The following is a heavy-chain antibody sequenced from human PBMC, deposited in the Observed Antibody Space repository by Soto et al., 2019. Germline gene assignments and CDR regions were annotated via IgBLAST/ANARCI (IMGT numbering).Heavy chain of an antibody. CDR1: GGTFSSYA. CDR3: ARHYDFWSCPNCDDDY. D-gene: IGHD3-3*01. J-gene: IGHJ4*02. V-gene: IGHV1-69*13. CDR2: IIPIFGTA. Sequence: GASVKVSCKASGGTFSSYAISWVRQAPGQGLEWMGGIIPIFGTANYAQKFQGRVTITADESTSTAYMELSSLRSEDTAVYYCARHYDFWSCPNCDDDYWGQGTLVTVSS.